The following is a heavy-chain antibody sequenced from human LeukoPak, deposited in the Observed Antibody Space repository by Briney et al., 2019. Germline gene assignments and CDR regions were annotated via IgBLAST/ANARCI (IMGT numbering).Heavy chain of an antibody. D-gene: IGHD4-23*01. CDR1: RFTFSSYA. J-gene: IGHJ4*02. CDR2: ISYDGSNK. Sequence: GGSLRLSCAASRFTFSSYAMHWVRQAPGKGLEWVAVISYDGSNKYYADSVKGRFTISRDNSKNTLYLQMNSLRAEDTAVYYCARSVTVVSPFDYWGQGTLVTVSS. CDR3: ARSVTVVSPFDY. V-gene: IGHV3-30-3*01.